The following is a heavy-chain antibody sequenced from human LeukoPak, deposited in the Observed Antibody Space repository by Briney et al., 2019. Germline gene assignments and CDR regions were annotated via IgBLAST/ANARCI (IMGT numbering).Heavy chain of an antibody. CDR3: AKDVGYCSGGSCSSDDAFDI. CDR2: ISWNSGSI. Sequence: PGGSLGLSCAASGFTFDDYAMYWVRQAPGKGLEWVSGISWNSGSIGYADSVKGRFTISRDNAKNSLYLQMNSLRAEDTAVYYCAKDVGYCSGGSCSSDDAFDIWGQGTMVTVSS. D-gene: IGHD2-15*01. CDR1: GFTFDDYA. V-gene: IGHV3-9*01. J-gene: IGHJ3*02.